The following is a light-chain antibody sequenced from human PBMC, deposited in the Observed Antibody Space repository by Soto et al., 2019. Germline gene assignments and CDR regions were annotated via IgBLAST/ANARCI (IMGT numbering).Light chain of an antibody. Sequence: DIPMTQSPSTLSASVGDRVTITCRASQTISSWLAWYQQKPGKAPKLLIYKASTLKSGVPSRFSGSGSGTEFTLTISSLQPDDFATYYCQQYNSYSFGQGTKVDIK. V-gene: IGKV1-5*03. CDR2: KAS. CDR3: QQYNSYS. CDR1: QTISSW. J-gene: IGKJ1*01.